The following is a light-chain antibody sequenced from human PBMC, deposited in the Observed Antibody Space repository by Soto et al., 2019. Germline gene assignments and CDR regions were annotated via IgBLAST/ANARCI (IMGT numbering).Light chain of an antibody. V-gene: IGLV7-43*01. CDR2: STY. Sequence: QAVVTQEPSLTVSPGGTVTLTCASSTGAVTSDYYPNWLQQKPGQAPRSLIHSTYTRHFWTPARFSGSLPGGKAALTVSDVQPEDEADYYCLLYHGAAQVFGGGTQLTVL. J-gene: IGLJ3*02. CDR3: LLYHGAAQV. CDR1: TGAVTSDYY.